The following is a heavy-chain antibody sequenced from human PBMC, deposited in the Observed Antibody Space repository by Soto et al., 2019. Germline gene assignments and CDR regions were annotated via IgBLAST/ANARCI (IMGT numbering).Heavy chain of an antibody. CDR3: AKDQSDLHWYFDL. CDR2: ISGSGGST. Sequence: EVQLLESGGGLVQPGGSLRLSCAASGFTFSSYAMSWVRQAPGKGLEWVSAISGSGGSTYYADSVKGRFTISRDNXKNTLYLQMVSLRAEDTAGYYCAKDQSDLHWYFDLWGRGTLVTVSS. V-gene: IGHV3-23*01. CDR1: GFTFSSYA. J-gene: IGHJ2*01.